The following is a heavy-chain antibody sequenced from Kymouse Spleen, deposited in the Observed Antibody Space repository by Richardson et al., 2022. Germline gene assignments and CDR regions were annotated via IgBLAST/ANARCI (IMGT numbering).Heavy chain of an antibody. V-gene: IGHV3-73*02. CDR1: GFTFSGSA. CDR3: TRRYDILTGYPSPDGMDV. D-gene: IGHD3-9*01. J-gene: IGHJ6*02. Sequence: EVQLVESGGGLVQPGGSLKLSCAASGFTFSGSAMHWVRQASGKGLEWVGRIRSKANSYATAYAASVKGRFTISRDDSKNTAYLQMNSLKTEDTAVYYCTRRYDILTGYPSPDGMDVWGQGTTVTVSS. CDR2: IRSKANSYAT.